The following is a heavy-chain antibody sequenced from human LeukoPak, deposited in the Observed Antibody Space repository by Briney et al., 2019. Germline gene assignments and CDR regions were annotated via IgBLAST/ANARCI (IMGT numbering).Heavy chain of an antibody. CDR1: GFTFSSYG. D-gene: IGHD4-17*01. J-gene: IGHJ4*02. Sequence: GGTLRLSCAASGFTFSSYGMSWVRQAPGKGLEWVSAISGSGGSTYYADSVKGRFTISRDNSKNTLYLQMNSLRAEDTAVYYCARGSTYYGDYGFFDYWGQGTLVTVSS. V-gene: IGHV3-23*01. CDR3: ARGSTYYGDYGFFDY. CDR2: ISGSGGST.